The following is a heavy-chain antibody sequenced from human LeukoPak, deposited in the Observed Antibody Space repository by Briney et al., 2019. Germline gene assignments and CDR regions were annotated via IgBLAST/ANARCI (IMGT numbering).Heavy chain of an antibody. CDR2: INWNGVAI. D-gene: IGHD1-26*01. CDR1: GGSFSGYY. CDR3: ARSNSGSYDSQYNWYDP. V-gene: IGHV3-20*04. Sequence: ETLSLTCAVYGGSFSGYYWSWIRQPPGKELEWVSGINWNGVAIHYADSVKGRFTISRDNARNSLFLQMNSLRAEDTALYYCARSNSGSYDSQYNWYDPWGQGTQVTVSS. J-gene: IGHJ5*02.